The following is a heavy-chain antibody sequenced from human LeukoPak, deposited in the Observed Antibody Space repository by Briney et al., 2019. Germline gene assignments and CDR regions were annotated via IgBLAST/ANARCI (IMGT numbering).Heavy chain of an antibody. CDR3: AKPPYSSAWYA. D-gene: IGHD6-19*01. CDR2: ISISGGST. Sequence: GSLRLSCAASGFTFNNYAMSWVRQAPGKGLEWVSAISISGGSTYYADSVKGRFTISRDNSKNMLYLQMNSLRAEDTALYYCAKPPYSSAWYAWGQGTLVTVSS. J-gene: IGHJ5*02. V-gene: IGHV3-23*01. CDR1: GFTFNNYA.